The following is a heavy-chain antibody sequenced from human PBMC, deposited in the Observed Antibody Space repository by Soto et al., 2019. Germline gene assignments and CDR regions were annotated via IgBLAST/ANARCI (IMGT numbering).Heavy chain of an antibody. V-gene: IGHV4-61*01. CDR3: ASEGLSINWFDP. CDR1: GGSVSSGSYY. CDR2: IYYSGST. J-gene: IGHJ5*02. D-gene: IGHD3-16*02. Sequence: SETLSLTCTVSGGSVSSGSYYWSWIRQPPGKGLEWIGYIYYSGSTNYNPSLKSRVTISVDTSKNQFSLKLSSVTAADTAVYYCASEGLSINWFDPWGQGTLVTVS.